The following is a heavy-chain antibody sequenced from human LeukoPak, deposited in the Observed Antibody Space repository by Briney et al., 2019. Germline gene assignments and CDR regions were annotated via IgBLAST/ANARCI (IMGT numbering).Heavy chain of an antibody. CDR2: ISYDGSNK. CDR3: AKDALPPYSSGWYPLDY. Sequence: GGSLRLSCAASGFTFSSYAMHWVRQAPGKGLEWVAVISYDGSNKYYADSVKGRFTISRDNSKNTLYLQMNSLRAEDTAVYYCAKDALPPYSSGWYPLDYWGQGTLVTVSS. J-gene: IGHJ4*02. CDR1: GFTFSSYA. D-gene: IGHD6-19*01. V-gene: IGHV3-30-3*01.